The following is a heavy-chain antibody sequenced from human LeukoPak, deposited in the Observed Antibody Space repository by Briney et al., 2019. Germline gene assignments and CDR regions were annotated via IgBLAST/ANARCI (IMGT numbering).Heavy chain of an antibody. CDR3: SGDY. V-gene: IGHV1-69*01. D-gene: IGHD2-15*01. CDR1: GGTFHSYI. CDR2: IVPIIGTA. Sequence: SVKASCKASGGTFHSYIVTWVRQAPGQGLEWMGGIVPIIGTANYAQKFQGRVTITADDSTSTAYYCARDQRPSCLGGICYSGDYWGQGTLVTVTS. J-gene: IGHJ4*02.